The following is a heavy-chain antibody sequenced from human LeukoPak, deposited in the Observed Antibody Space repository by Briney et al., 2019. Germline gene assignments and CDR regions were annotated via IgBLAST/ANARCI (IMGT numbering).Heavy chain of an antibody. CDR2: ISSSGDST. V-gene: IGHV3-64*01. D-gene: IGHD4-23*01. CDR3: ASSYGSNKNPFEY. CDR1: GFTFSSYA. J-gene: IGHJ4*02. Sequence: PGGSLRLSCAASGFTFSSYAMHCVRQAPGKGLEYVSAISSSGDSTYYANSVRGRFTISRDNSKNTLYLQMGSLRAEDTAVYYCASSYGSNKNPFEYWGQGTLVTVSS.